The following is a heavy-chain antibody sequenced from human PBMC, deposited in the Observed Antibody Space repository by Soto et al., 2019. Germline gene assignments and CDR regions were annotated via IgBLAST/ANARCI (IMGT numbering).Heavy chain of an antibody. D-gene: IGHD5-12*01. Sequence: QVQLVQSGAEVKKPGASVKVSCKASGITSTTYAIPWVLQAPGQGLEWMCWINTGNGNTRSSQRFLGRVSLTTDTSASTASMDLSSLTSEDTAVYYCARAISGYVTWGQGTLITVSS. V-gene: IGHV1-3*04. CDR3: ARAISGYVT. CDR1: GITSTTYA. CDR2: INTGNGNT. J-gene: IGHJ5*02.